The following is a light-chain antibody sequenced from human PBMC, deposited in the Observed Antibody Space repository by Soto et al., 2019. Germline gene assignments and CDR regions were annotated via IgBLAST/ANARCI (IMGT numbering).Light chain of an antibody. CDR1: QSVRDD. V-gene: IGKV3-15*01. CDR3: QQYNHWPRGYT. CDR2: GVS. Sequence: EIVLTQSPATLSVSPGERATLSCRADQSVRDDLAWYQQKPGQAPRLLFYGVSTRATGIPVRFSASGSGTEFTLTISSLQSEDFAVYYCQQYNHWPRGYTVGQRTKLEIK. J-gene: IGKJ2*01.